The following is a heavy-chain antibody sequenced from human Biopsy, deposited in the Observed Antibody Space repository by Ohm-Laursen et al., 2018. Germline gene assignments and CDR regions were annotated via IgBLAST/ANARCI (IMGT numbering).Heavy chain of an antibody. CDR1: GKTLRDYY. V-gene: IGHV4-34*08. Sequence: SDTLSLPYDVCGKTLRDYYRSWIRQPPGKGLEWIGQINQSGRTNYNPSLKSRVNISADKSNNQFSLKLTSVTSADTAVYFCGNEVHGRDYWGQGALVTVSS. CDR2: INQSGRT. J-gene: IGHJ4*02. D-gene: IGHD2-15*01. CDR3: GNEVHGRDY.